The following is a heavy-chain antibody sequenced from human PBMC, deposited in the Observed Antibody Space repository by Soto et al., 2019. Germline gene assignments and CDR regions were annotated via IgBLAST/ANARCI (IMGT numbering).Heavy chain of an antibody. Sequence: EVQLVESGGGLVQPGGSLRLSCAASGFTFNFYAMHWVRQAPGKGLEYVSAISSNGNTTYYANSVKGRFTISRDNSKNTVYLQMGSLRSEDMAVYYCASQLSADAFDIWGQGTMVIVSS. J-gene: IGHJ3*02. V-gene: IGHV3-64*01. CDR2: ISSNGNTT. CDR3: ASQLSADAFDI. CDR1: GFTFNFYA. D-gene: IGHD2-2*01.